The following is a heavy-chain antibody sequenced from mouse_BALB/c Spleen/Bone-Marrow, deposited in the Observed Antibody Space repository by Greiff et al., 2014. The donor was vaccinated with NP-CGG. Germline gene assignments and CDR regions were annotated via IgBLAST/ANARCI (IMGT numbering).Heavy chain of an antibody. J-gene: IGHJ2*01. CDR3: ARGKYGYDY. CDR1: GFTFSSFG. D-gene: IGHD2-10*02. CDR2: ISSGSSTI. V-gene: IGHV5-17*02. Sequence: EVMLVESGGGLVQPGGSRKLSCAASGFTFSSFGVLWVRQAPEKGLEWVAYISSGSSTIYYADTVKGRFTISRDNPKNTLFLQMTSLRSEDTAMYYCARGKYGYDYWGQGTTLTVSS.